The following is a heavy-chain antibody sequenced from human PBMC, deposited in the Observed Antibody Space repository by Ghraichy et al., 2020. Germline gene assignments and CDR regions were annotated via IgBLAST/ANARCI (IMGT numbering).Heavy chain of an antibody. V-gene: IGHV3-11*01. CDR1: GFTFSDYY. Sequence: LSLTCAASGFTFSDYYMSWIRQAPGKGLEWVSYISSSGSTIYYADSVKGRFTISRDNAKNSLYLQMNSLRAEDTAVYYCARAVWYYYGFESYYYGMDVWGQGTTVTVSS. CDR2: ISSSGSTI. J-gene: IGHJ6*02. D-gene: IGHD3-10*01. CDR3: ARAVWYYYGFESYYYGMDV.